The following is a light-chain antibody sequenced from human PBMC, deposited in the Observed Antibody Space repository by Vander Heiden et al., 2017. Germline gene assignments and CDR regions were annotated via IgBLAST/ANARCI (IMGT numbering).Light chain of an antibody. J-gene: IGKJ3*01. CDR2: LGS. CDR3: RQALQDYFT. V-gene: IGKV2-28*01. CDR1: QSLLHSNGYNY. Sequence: DIVMTHSPLSLPVTPGEPASISCRASQSLLHSNGYNYLDWYLQKPGQSPQLLIYLGSNRASGVPDRFSGSGPGTHFTLKISRVEAEDVGVYYCRQALQDYFTFGHGTRLXIK.